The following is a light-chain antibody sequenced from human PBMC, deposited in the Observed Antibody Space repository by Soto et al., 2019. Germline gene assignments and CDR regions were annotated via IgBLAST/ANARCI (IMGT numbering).Light chain of an antibody. V-gene: IGKV3-15*01. CDR3: QHYNNRLRT. CDR2: DAS. Sequence: RVMTQSPAALSVSPVESVTLSCRASQSISTNLAWYQQKPGQAPRLLIYDASTRPTGMPARFSGSGSGTEFTLTISSLQSEDFAVYYCQHYNNRLRTFGQGTKVDIK. CDR1: QSISTN. J-gene: IGKJ1*01.